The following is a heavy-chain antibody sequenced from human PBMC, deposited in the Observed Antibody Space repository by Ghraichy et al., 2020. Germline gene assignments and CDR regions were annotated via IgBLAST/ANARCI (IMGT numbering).Heavy chain of an antibody. Sequence: LSLTCAASGFTFSSYSMNWVRQAPGKGLEWVSSISSSSSYIYYADSVKGRFTISRDNAKNSLYLQMNSLRAEDTAVYYCARGVPYSSSWYYFDYWGQGTLVTGSS. CDR1: GFTFSSYS. V-gene: IGHV3-21*01. D-gene: IGHD6-13*01. J-gene: IGHJ4*02. CDR2: ISSSSSYI. CDR3: ARGVPYSSSWYYFDY.